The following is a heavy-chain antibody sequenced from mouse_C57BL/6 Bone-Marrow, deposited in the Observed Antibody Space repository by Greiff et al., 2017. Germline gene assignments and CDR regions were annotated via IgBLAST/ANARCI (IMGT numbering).Heavy chain of an antibody. CDR1: GFTFSNYW. Sequence: EVQLVESGGGLVQPGGSMKLSCVASGFTFSNYWMNWVRQSPEKGLEWVAQIRLKSDNYATHYAESVKGRFTISRDDSKSSVYLQMNNLRAEDTGIYYCTLITTVVEYAMDYWGQGTSVTVSS. J-gene: IGHJ4*01. CDR3: TLITTVVEYAMDY. V-gene: IGHV6-3*01. D-gene: IGHD1-1*01. CDR2: IRLKSDNYAT.